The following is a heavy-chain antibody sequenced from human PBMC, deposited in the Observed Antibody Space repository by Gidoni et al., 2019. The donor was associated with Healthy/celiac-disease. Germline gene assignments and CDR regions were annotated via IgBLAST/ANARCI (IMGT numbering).Heavy chain of an antibody. CDR2: ISYDGSNK. CDR3: ARELAAMVPDLYYYYYGMDV. CDR1: GFTFSSYG. Sequence: QVQLVESGGGVVQPGRSLRLSCAASGFTFSSYGMHWVRQAPGKGLEGVAVISYDGSNKYYADSVKGRFTISRDNSKNTLYLQMNSLRAEDTAVYYCARELAAMVPDLYYYYYGMDVWGQGTTVTVSS. V-gene: IGHV3-30*03. D-gene: IGHD5-18*01. J-gene: IGHJ6*02.